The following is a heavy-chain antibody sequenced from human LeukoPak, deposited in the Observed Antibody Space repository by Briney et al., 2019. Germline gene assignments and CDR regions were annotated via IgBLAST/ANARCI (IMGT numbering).Heavy chain of an antibody. V-gene: IGHV3-13*01. D-gene: IGHD3-10*02. J-gene: IGHJ6*04. Sequence: GGSLRLSCAASGFNFRSYDMHWVRQATGKGVEWVAGIGTAGEIYYPGSVKGRFTISRENAKNSLYLQMNSLRAGDTAVYYCAELGITMIGGVWGKGTTVTISS. CDR2: IGTAGEI. CDR1: GFNFRSYD. CDR3: AELGITMIGGV.